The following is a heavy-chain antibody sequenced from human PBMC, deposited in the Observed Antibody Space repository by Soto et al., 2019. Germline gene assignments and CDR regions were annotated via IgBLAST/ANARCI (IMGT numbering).Heavy chain of an antibody. CDR1: GFAVSSNY. D-gene: IGHD2-15*01. J-gene: IGHJ4*02. Sequence: EVQLVETGGGLIQPGGSLRLSCAASGFAVSSNYMSWVRQAPGKGLEWVSGIYSDGNTYYADSVKGRFTISRDNSKNTMYLQMNSLIAEDTAVYYCAGGTGAYFDYWGQGTLVTVSS. CDR3: AGGTGAYFDY. V-gene: IGHV3-53*02. CDR2: IYSDGNT.